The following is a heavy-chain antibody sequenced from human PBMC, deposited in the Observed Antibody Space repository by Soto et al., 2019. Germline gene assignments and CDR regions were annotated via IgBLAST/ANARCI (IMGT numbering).Heavy chain of an antibody. V-gene: IGHV1-18*01. CDR1: GYTFTSYA. Sequence: VASVKVSCKTSGYTFTSYAINWVRQAPGQGLEWMGWIFAYNGNTNYAQKFQGRLTMTTDTSTNTAYMELRSLRSDDTAVYYCARDQVDLDYWGQGTLVTVSS. CDR2: IFAYNGNT. J-gene: IGHJ4*02. CDR3: ARDQVDLDY.